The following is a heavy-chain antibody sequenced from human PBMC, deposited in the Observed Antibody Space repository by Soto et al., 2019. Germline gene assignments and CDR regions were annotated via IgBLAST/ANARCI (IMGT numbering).Heavy chain of an antibody. CDR1: GFTFSSYW. CDR2: IKQDGSEK. Sequence: GGSLRLSCAASGFTFSSYWMSWVRQAPGKGLEWVANIKQDGSEKYYVDSVKGRFTISRDNAKNSLYLQMNSLRAEDTAVYYCARMDEQWLVRYYFDYWGQGTLVTVSS. V-gene: IGHV3-7*01. D-gene: IGHD6-19*01. CDR3: ARMDEQWLVRYYFDY. J-gene: IGHJ4*02.